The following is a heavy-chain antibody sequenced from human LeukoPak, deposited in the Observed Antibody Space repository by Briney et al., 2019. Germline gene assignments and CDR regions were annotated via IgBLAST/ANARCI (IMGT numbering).Heavy chain of an antibody. CDR2: IYYSGST. V-gene: IGHV4-59*01. Sequence: SETLSLTCIVSGASISSYYWSWIRRPPGKGLEWIGYIYYSGSTNYNPSLKSRVTISVDTSKNHFSLKLTSVTAADTAVYYCARHWAETTGPYAFDFWGQGTMVTVSS. CDR1: GASISSYY. D-gene: IGHD1-14*01. CDR3: ARHWAETTGPYAFDF. J-gene: IGHJ3*01.